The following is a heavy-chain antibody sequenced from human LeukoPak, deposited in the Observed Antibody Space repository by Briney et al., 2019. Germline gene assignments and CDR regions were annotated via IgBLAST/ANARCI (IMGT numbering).Heavy chain of an antibody. CDR3: ARNQQLGGHSYYYYGMDV. Sequence: GGSLRLSCAASGFTFSSYAMHWVRQAPGKGLEWVAVISYDGSNKYYADSVKGRFTISRDNSKNTLYLQMNSLRADDTAIYYCARNQQLGGHSYYYYGMDVWGQGTTVTVSS. J-gene: IGHJ6*02. V-gene: IGHV3-30-3*01. CDR2: ISYDGSNK. D-gene: IGHD3-16*01. CDR1: GFTFSSYA.